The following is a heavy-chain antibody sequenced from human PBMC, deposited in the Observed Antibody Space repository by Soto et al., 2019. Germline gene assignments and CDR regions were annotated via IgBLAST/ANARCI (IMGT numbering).Heavy chain of an antibody. CDR3: AKKKQKIAVAGPIDY. D-gene: IGHD6-19*01. CDR1: GFTFSSYA. V-gene: IGHV3-23*01. Sequence: VGSLRLSCAASGFTFSSYAMSWARQAPGKGLEWVSAISGSGGSTYYADSVKGRFTISRDNSKNTLYLQMNSLRAEDTAVYYCAKKKQKIAVAGPIDYWGQGTLVTVSS. CDR2: ISGSGGST. J-gene: IGHJ4*02.